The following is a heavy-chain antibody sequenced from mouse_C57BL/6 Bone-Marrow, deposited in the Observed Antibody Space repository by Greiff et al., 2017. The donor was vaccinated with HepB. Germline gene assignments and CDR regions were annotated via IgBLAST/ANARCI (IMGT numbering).Heavy chain of an antibody. CDR3: AWFAY. CDR2: IDPANGNT. J-gene: IGHJ3*01. V-gene: IGHV14-3*01. CDR1: GFNIKDDY. Sequence: VQLKQSGAELVRPGASVKLSCTASGFNIKDDYMHWVKQRPEQGLEWIGRIDPANGNTKYATKFQGKATITADTSSNTAYLQLSSLTSEDTAIYYCAWFAYWGQGTLVTVSA.